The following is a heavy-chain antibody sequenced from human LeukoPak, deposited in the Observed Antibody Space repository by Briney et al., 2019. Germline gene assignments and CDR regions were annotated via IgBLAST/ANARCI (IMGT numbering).Heavy chain of an antibody. CDR3: AREGRDSSGPIGNFDC. CDR2: ISGNGVNI. V-gene: IGHV3-48*02. CDR1: GFIFSTYS. J-gene: IGHJ4*02. D-gene: IGHD6-19*01. Sequence: GGSLRLSCAASGFIFSTYSMNWVREAPGKGLEGGSYISGNGVNIYYADSVKGRFTMSRNNAKNSLYLQMNSLRDEDTAVYYCAREGRDSSGPIGNFDCWGQGTLVTVSS.